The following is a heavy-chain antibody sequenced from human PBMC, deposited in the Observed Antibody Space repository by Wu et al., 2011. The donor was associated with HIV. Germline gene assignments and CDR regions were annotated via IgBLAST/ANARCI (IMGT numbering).Heavy chain of an antibody. CDR1: GKGFPTSI. V-gene: IGHV1-18*01. CDR3: ASVGCHVDHCYFPLLGTAFDI. D-gene: IGHD2-15*01. Sequence: QVQLVQSGDEVKKPGASVKVSCKASGKGFPTSIVTWVRQAPGQGLEWLGWINGYNGNSRYRQNFQDRVSMSTDSATTTAYMELRSLRSDDTAVYYCASVGCHVDHCYFPLLGTAFDIWGQGTMVTVSS. CDR2: INGYNGNS. J-gene: IGHJ3*02.